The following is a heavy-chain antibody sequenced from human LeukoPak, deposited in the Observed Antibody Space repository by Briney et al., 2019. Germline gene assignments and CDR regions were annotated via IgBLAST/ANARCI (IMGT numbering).Heavy chain of an antibody. CDR3: AKSGLRICSAGSCYFDY. D-gene: IGHD2-15*01. J-gene: IGHJ4*02. CDR1: GFTFSSYG. Sequence: GGSLRLSCAASGFTFSSYGMHGVRQAPGKGLEWVAVISFDGSTNYYADSVKGRFTISRDNSENTLYLQMNSLRDEDTALYYCAKSGLRICSAGSCYFDYWGQGALVTVSS. V-gene: IGHV3-30*18. CDR2: ISFDGSTN.